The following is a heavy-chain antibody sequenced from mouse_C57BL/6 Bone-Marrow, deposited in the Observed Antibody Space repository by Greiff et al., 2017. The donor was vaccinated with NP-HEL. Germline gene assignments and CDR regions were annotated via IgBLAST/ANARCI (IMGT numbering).Heavy chain of an antibody. CDR2: IDPSDSYT. Sequence: QVQLQQPGAELVMPGASVKLSCKASGYTFTSYWMHWVKQRPGQGLEWIGEIDPSDSYTNYNQKIKGKSTLTVDKSSSTAYMQLSSLTSDVSAVYYCARNWGGYYFDYWGQGTTLTVSS. V-gene: IGHV1-69*01. J-gene: IGHJ2*01. CDR1: GYTFTSYW. D-gene: IGHD4-1*01. CDR3: ARNWGGYYFDY.